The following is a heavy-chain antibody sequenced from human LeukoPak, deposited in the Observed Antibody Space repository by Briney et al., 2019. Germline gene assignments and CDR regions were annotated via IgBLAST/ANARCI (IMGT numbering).Heavy chain of an antibody. J-gene: IGHJ4*02. D-gene: IGHD3-22*01. CDR1: GYTFTSYG. CDR3: ARQLGDYYDSSGYFDY. CDR2: ISAYNGNT. V-gene: IGHV1-18*01. Sequence: ASVKVSCTASGYTFTSYGISWVRQAPGQGLEWMGWISAYNGNTNYAQKLQGRVTMTTDTSTSTAYMELRSLRSDDTAVYYCARQLGDYYDSSGYFDYWGQGTLVTVSS.